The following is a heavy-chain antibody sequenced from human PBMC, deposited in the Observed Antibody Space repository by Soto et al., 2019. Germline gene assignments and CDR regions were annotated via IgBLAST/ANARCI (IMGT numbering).Heavy chain of an antibody. J-gene: IGHJ3*02. V-gene: IGHV3-30-3*01. D-gene: IGHD3-22*01. CDR1: GFTFSSYA. CDR3: AGRGYYDSSGYQEDAFDI. Sequence: GGSLRLSCAASGFTFSSYAMHWVRQAPGKGLEWVAVISYDGSNKYYADSVKGRFTISRDNSKNTLYLQMNSLRAEDTAVYYCAGRGYYDSSGYQEDAFDIWGQGTMVTVSS. CDR2: ISYDGSNK.